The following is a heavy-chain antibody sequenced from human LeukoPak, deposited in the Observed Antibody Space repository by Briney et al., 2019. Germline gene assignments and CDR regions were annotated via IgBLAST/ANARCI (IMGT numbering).Heavy chain of an antibody. J-gene: IGHJ5*02. CDR2: IWYDGSNK. CDR3: ARDVLGYSSSWYNWFDP. Sequence: GGSLRLSCAASGFTFSSYGMHWVRQAPGKGLEWVAVIWYDGSNKYYADSVKGRFTISRDNSKNTLYLQMNSPRAEDTAVYYCARDVLGYSSSWYNWFDPRGQGTLVAVSS. V-gene: IGHV3-33*01. D-gene: IGHD6-13*01. CDR1: GFTFSSYG.